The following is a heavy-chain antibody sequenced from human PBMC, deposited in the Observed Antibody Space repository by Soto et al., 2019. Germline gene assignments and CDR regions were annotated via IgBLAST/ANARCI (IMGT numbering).Heavy chain of an antibody. CDR1: GFTVSSNY. Sequence: GGSLRLSCAASGFTVSSNYMSWVRQAPGKGLEWVSVIYSGGSTYYADSVKGRFTISRDNSKNTLYLQMNSLRAEDTAVYYCARDRFFSAPGRYGIDVWGQGTTVTVSS. D-gene: IGHD3-3*01. CDR2: IYSGGST. CDR3: ARDRFFSAPGRYGIDV. J-gene: IGHJ6*02. V-gene: IGHV3-53*01.